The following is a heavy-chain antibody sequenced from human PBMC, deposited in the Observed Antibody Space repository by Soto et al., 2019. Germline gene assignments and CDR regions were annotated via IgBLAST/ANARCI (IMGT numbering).Heavy chain of an antibody. V-gene: IGHV4-39*01. Sequence: SETLSLTCTVSGGSISSSNYYWGWIRQPPGKGLEWIGSIYYSGSTYYNPSLKSRVTISVDTSKNQFSLKLSSVTAADTAVYYCTAGEYYYYMDVWGKGTTVTVSS. CDR2: IYYSGST. J-gene: IGHJ6*03. CDR3: TAGEYYYYMDV. CDR1: GGSISSSNYY. D-gene: IGHD3-10*01.